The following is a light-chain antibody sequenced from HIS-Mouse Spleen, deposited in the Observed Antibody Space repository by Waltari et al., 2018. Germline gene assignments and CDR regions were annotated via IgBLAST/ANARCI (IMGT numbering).Light chain of an antibody. CDR2: DAS. CDR3: QQRSNWPPWT. CDR1: PSVSSY. J-gene: IGKJ1*01. Sequence: EIVLTQSPATLSLSPGERATLSCRASPSVSSYLAWYQQKPGQAPRLLSYDASNRATGIPARFSGSGSGTDFTLTISSLEPEDFAVYYCQQRSNWPPWTFGQGTKVEIK. V-gene: IGKV3-11*01.